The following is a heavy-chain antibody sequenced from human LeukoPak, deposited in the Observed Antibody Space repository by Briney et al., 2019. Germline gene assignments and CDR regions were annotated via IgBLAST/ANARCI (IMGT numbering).Heavy chain of an antibody. CDR1: GFTFSSYS. Sequence: GGSLRLSCAASGFTFSSYSMKWVRQAPGKGLEWVSYISSSSSTIYYADSVKGRFTISRDNAKNSLYLQMNSLRAEDTAVYYCARDLAGHIAAAGSFDYWGQGTLVTVSS. CDR2: ISSSSSTI. D-gene: IGHD6-13*01. CDR3: ARDLAGHIAAAGSFDY. J-gene: IGHJ4*02. V-gene: IGHV3-48*01.